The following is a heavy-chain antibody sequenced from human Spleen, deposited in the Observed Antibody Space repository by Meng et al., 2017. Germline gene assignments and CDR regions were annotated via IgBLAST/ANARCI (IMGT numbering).Heavy chain of an antibody. D-gene: IGHD3-9*01. CDR2: INHSGIT. CDR3: AGYYDILAGCFDS. J-gene: IGHJ4*02. V-gene: IGHV4-39*07. CDR1: GGSINIPGYY. Sequence: QPQLQESGPGLVKPSEALFLTCTVSGGSINIPGYYWNWIRQPPGKGLEWIGEINHSGITNYSPSLKSRVSMSVDASKNQFSLKVDSVTAADAAMYYCAGYYDILAGCFDSWGRGTLVTVSS.